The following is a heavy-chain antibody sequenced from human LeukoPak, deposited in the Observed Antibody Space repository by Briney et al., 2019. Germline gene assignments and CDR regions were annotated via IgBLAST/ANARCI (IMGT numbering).Heavy chain of an antibody. CDR3: ARWGQLVPNNWFDP. Sequence: GASVKVSCKASGGTFSSYAISWVRQAPGQGLEWMGGIIPIFGTANYAQKFQGRVTITADKSTSTAYMELSSLRSEDTAVYYCARWGQLVPNNWFDPWGQGTLVTVSS. CDR1: GGTFSSYA. J-gene: IGHJ5*02. D-gene: IGHD6-6*01. CDR2: IIPIFGTA. V-gene: IGHV1-69*06.